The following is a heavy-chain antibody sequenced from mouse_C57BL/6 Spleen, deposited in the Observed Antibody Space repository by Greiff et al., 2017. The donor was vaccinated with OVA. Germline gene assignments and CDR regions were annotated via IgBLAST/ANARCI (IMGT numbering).Heavy chain of an antibody. V-gene: IGHV1-80*01. D-gene: IGHD1-1*01. CDR3: ASPYYGSSYGGMDY. CDR1: GYAFSSYW. Sequence: QVQLQQSGAELVKPGASVKISCKASGYAFSSYWMNWVKQRPGKGLEWIGQIYPGDGDTNYNGKFKGKATLTADKSSSTAYMQLSSLTSEDSAVYFGASPYYGSSYGGMDYWGQGTTVTVSS. J-gene: IGHJ4*01. CDR2: IYPGDGDT.